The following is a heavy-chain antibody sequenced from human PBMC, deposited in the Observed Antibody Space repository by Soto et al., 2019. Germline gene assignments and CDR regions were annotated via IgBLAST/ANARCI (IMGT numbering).Heavy chain of an antibody. Sequence: QVQLVQSGAEVKKPGSSVKVSCKASGGTFSSYTISWVRQAPGQGLEWMGRIIPILGIANYAQKFQGRVTITADKXTSTAYMELSSLRSEDTAVYYCARGARGQQLNVHHWGQGTLVTVSS. CDR3: ARGARGQQLNVHH. CDR1: GGTFSSYT. V-gene: IGHV1-69*02. J-gene: IGHJ1*01. D-gene: IGHD6-13*01. CDR2: IIPILGIA.